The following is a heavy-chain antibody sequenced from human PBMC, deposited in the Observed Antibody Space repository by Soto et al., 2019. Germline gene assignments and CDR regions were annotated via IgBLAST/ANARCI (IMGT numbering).Heavy chain of an antibody. V-gene: IGHV5-51*01. D-gene: IGHD6-19*01. CDR3: ARQGPYYSSGWYMDX. Sequence: GESLKISCKGSGYSFTSYWIGWVRQMPGKGLELMVIIYPGDSDTRYSKSFQGQVTISADKSISTAYLQWSSLKASDTAMYYCARQGPYYSSGWYMDXWGQGTLVTVSX. J-gene: IGHJ4*02. CDR2: IYPGDSDT. CDR1: GYSFTSYW.